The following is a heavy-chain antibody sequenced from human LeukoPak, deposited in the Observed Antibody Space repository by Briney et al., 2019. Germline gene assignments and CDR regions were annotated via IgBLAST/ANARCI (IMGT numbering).Heavy chain of an antibody. D-gene: IGHD1-26*01. CDR3: ARVVGATWDGAFDI. CDR2: ISAYNGNT. V-gene: IGHV1-18*01. Sequence: ASVKVSCKASGYTFTSYGISWVRQAPGQGLEWMGWISAYNGNTNYAQKLQGRVTMTTDTSTSTAYMELRSLRSDDTAVYYCARVVGATWDGAFDIWGQGTMVTVSS. J-gene: IGHJ3*02. CDR1: GYTFTSYG.